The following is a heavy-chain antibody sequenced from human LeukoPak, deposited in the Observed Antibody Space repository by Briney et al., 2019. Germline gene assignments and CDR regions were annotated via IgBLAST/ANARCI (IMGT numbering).Heavy chain of an antibody. Sequence: ASVKVSCEASGYTFTGYYMHWVRQAPGQGLEWMGWMNPNSGNTGYAQKFQGRVTITRNTSISTAYMELSSLRSEDTAVYYCARAVRGVVTPLYYYYMDVWGKGTTVTVSS. J-gene: IGHJ6*03. V-gene: IGHV1-8*03. D-gene: IGHD3-3*01. CDR2: MNPNSGNT. CDR3: ARAVRGVVTPLYYYYMDV. CDR1: GYTFTGYY.